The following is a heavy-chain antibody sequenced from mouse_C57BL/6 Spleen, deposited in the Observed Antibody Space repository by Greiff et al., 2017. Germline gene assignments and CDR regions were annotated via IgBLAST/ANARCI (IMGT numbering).Heavy chain of an antibody. CDR2: IYPGDGDT. D-gene: IGHD1-1*01. CDR3: ARSLYYGSSDY. CDR1: GYAFSSYW. Sequence: VQLQQSGAELVKPGASVKISCKASGYAFSSYWMNWVKQRPGKGLEWIGQIYPGDGDTNYNGKFKGKAPLPADKSSSTASMQLSSLTSEDSAVYFGARSLYYGSSDYWGQGTTLTVSS. J-gene: IGHJ2*01. V-gene: IGHV1-80*01.